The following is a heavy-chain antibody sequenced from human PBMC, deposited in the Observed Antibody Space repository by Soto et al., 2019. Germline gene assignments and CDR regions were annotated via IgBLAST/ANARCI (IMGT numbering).Heavy chain of an antibody. J-gene: IGHJ4*02. CDR3: ARGPSGDKVDY. CDR2: IYNSGST. D-gene: IGHD7-27*01. Sequence: QVQLQESGPRLVKPSQTLSLTCTVSDGSISSGAYSWSWIRQTPEKGLQWIGHIYNSGSTYYTYNNPSLNSRLTFSIDMSENQLSLNLAAVTAADTAVYYCARGPSGDKVDYWGQGTLVTVSS. CDR1: DGSISSGAYS. V-gene: IGHV4-30-4*01.